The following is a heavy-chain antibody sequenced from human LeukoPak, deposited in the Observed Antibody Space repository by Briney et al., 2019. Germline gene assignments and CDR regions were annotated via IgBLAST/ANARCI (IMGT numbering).Heavy chain of an antibody. V-gene: IGHV4-59*08. CDR1: GGSISSYY. Sequence: PSETLSLTCTVSGGSISSYYWSWLRQPPGKGLEWIGYIYYSGSTNHNPSLKSRVTISVDTSKNQFSLKLSSVTAADTAVYYCASQNTNTAMVNYWGQGTLVTVSS. CDR2: IYYSGST. D-gene: IGHD5-18*01. J-gene: IGHJ4*02. CDR3: ASQNTNTAMVNY.